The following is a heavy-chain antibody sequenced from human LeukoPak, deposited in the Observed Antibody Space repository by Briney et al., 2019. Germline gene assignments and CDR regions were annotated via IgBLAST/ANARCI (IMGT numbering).Heavy chain of an antibody. CDR1: GLTFDGYA. Sequence: PGGSLRLSCAASGLTFDGYAMHWVRQAPGKGLEWVSGISWNSGSIGYADSVKGRFTISRDNAKNSLYLQMNSLRAEDTALYYCAKDISGIVGATLYYFDYWGQGTLVTVSS. J-gene: IGHJ4*02. V-gene: IGHV3-9*01. D-gene: IGHD1-26*01. CDR3: AKDISGIVGATLYYFDY. CDR2: ISWNSGSI.